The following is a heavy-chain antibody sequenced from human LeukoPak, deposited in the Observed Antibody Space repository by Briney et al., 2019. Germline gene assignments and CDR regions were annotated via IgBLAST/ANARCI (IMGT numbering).Heavy chain of an antibody. V-gene: IGHV4-59*08. CDR3: ARAVSGRFDY. D-gene: IGHD6-19*01. J-gene: IGHJ4*02. CDR1: GGSISSYY. CDR2: IYYSGST. Sequence: SETLSLTCTVSGGSISSYYWSWIRQPPGKGLEWIGYIYYSGSTNYNPSLKSRVTISVDTSKNQFSLELSSVTAADTAVYYCARAVSGRFDYWGQGTLVTVSS.